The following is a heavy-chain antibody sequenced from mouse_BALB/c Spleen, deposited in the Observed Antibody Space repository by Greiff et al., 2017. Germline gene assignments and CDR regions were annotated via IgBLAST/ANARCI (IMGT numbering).Heavy chain of an antibody. V-gene: IGHV3-2*02. J-gene: IGHJ2*01. CDR1: GYSITSDYA. CDR2: ISYSGST. CDR3: ARSHYGSSYWVDY. Sequence: EVQLQQSGPGLVKPSQSLSLTCTVTGYSITSDYAWNWIRQFPGNKLEWMGYISYSGSTSYNPSLKSRISITRDTSKNQFFLQLNSVTTEDTATYYCARSHYGSSYWVDYWGQGTTLTVSS. D-gene: IGHD1-1*01.